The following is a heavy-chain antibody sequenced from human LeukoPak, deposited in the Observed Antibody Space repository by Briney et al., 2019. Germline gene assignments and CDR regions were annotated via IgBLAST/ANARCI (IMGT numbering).Heavy chain of an antibody. V-gene: IGHV4-38-2*02. D-gene: IGHD6-13*01. CDR2: IYHSGST. CDR1: GYSISSGYY. Sequence: SETLSLTCTVSGYSISSGYYWGWIRQPPGKGLEWIGGIYHSGSTYYNPSLKSRVTISVDTSKNQFSLKLSSVTAADTAVYYCARSVAAAGYFDYWGQGTLVTVSS. J-gene: IGHJ4*02. CDR3: ARSVAAAGYFDY.